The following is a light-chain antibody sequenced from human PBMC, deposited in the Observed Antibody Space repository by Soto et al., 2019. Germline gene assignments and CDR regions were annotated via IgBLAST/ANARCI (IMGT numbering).Light chain of an antibody. V-gene: IGKV3-15*01. CDR3: QEYNHWHPIT. CDR1: ESINSK. J-gene: IGKJ4*01. Sequence: EIGMTQSPATLSVSRGEIATLSCRASESINSKLAWYQQKPCQGPRLRIYVASIRATGIPARFSGSGSGTEFTLTISSLQSEDLAVYYCQEYNHWHPITFGGGTKVDIK. CDR2: VAS.